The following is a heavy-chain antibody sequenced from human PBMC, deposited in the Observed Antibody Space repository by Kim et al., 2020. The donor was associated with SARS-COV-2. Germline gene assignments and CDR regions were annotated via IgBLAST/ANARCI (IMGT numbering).Heavy chain of an antibody. V-gene: IGHV3-74*01. CDR3: ARRQFSSGWYYFDY. CDR2: INSDGSTT. Sequence: GGSLRLSCAASGFTFSSHWMHWVRQAPGKGLVWVSRINSDGSTTNYADSVKGRFTISRDNAKNTLYLQMNSLRAEDTAVYYCARRQFSSGWYYFDYWGQGTLVPVSS. CDR1: GFTFSSHW. J-gene: IGHJ4*02. D-gene: IGHD6-19*01.